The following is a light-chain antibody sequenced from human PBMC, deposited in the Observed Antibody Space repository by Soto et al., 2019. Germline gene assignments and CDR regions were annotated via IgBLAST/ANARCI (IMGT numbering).Light chain of an antibody. CDR1: QSIYSS. J-gene: IGKJ4*01. CDR3: QQRSNWPLT. CDR2: DAS. Sequence: EIVLTQSPATLSLAPGERATLSCRASQSIYSSLAWYQQKPGQAPRLLNSDASNRVTGIPPRFSGSGSGTDFTLTISSLDPEDFGVYYCQQRSNWPLTFGGGTKVDIK. V-gene: IGKV3-11*01.